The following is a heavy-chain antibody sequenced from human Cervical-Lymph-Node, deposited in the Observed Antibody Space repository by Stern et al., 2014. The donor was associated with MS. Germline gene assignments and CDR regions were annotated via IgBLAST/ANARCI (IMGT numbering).Heavy chain of an antibody. V-gene: IGHV3-30*18. Sequence: VQLVESGGGVVQPGRSLRLSCTVSGFPFSSHGLHWVRQAPGKGLEWVSVISYDGSDTFYAESVKGRFTISRDNSKNTLSLEMRRLRPEDTGVDYCVKRGITEVRGVRLGDYWGPGTLVIVSS. CDR2: ISYDGSDT. CDR1: GFPFSSHG. D-gene: IGHD3-10*01. CDR3: VKRGITEVRGVRLGDY. J-gene: IGHJ4*02.